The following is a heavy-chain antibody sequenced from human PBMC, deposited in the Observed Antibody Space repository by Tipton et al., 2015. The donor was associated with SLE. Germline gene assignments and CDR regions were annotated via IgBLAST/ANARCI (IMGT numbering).Heavy chain of an antibody. Sequence: TLSLTCTVSGGSISSSSYYWGWIRRPPGKGLEWIGSIYYSGSTYNNPSLKSRVTISVDTSKNQFSLKLSSVTAADTAVYYCARAGIAVAGKRGAFDIWGQGTMVTVSS. CDR1: GGSISSSSYY. J-gene: IGHJ3*02. CDR2: IYYSGST. CDR3: ARAGIAVAGKRGAFDI. V-gene: IGHV4-39*07. D-gene: IGHD6-19*01.